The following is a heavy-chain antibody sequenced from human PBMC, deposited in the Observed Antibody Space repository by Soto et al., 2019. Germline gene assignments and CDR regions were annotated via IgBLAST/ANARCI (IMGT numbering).Heavy chain of an antibody. V-gene: IGHV4-34*01. CDR1: GGSFSGYY. J-gene: IGHJ4*02. CDR2: INHSGST. Sequence: SETLSLTCAVYGGSFSGYYWSWIRQPPGKGLEWIGEINHSGSTNYNPSLKSRVTISVDTSKNQFSLKLSSVTAADTAVYYCARDTLTKPFDYWGQGTLVTVSS. D-gene: IGHD3-9*01. CDR3: ARDTLTKPFDY.